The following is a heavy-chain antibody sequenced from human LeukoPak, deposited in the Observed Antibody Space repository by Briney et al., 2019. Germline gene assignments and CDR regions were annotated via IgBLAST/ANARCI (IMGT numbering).Heavy chain of an antibody. D-gene: IGHD6-19*01. CDR2: ISAYNGNT. J-gene: IGHJ4*02. CDR3: ARDFEQWLVRGYYFDY. Sequence: GASVKVSCKASGYTFTSYGISWVRQAPGQGLEWMGWISAYNGNTNYAQKLQGRVTMTTDTSTSTAYMELRSLRSDDTAVYYCARDFEQWLVRGYYFDYWGQGTLVTVSS. V-gene: IGHV1-18*01. CDR1: GYTFTSYG.